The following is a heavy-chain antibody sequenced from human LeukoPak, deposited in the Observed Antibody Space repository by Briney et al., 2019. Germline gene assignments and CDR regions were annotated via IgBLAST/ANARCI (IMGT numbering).Heavy chain of an antibody. CDR3: ARGQDIVVVPAARGFDP. D-gene: IGHD2-2*01. CDR2: INHSGST. V-gene: IGHV4-34*01. Sequence: SETLSLTCAVYGGSFSGYYWSWIRQPPGKGLEWSGEINHSGSTNYIPSLKSRVTISVDTSKNQFSLKLSSVTAADTAVYYCARGQDIVVVPAARGFDPWGQGTLVTVSS. CDR1: GGSFSGYY. J-gene: IGHJ5*02.